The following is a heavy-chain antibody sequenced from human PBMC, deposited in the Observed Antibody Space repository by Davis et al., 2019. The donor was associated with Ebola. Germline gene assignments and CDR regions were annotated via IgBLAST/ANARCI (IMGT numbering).Heavy chain of an antibody. D-gene: IGHD6-19*01. J-gene: IGHJ4*02. Sequence: GGSLRLSCAASGFTFSSYSMNWVRQAPGKGLEWVSYISSSSSTIYYADSVKGRFTISRDNAKNSLYVQMNSLRDEDTAVYYCARGRFQFGSGWYVDYWGQGTLVTVSS. V-gene: IGHV3-48*02. CDR3: ARGRFQFGSGWYVDY. CDR2: ISSSSSTI. CDR1: GFTFSSYS.